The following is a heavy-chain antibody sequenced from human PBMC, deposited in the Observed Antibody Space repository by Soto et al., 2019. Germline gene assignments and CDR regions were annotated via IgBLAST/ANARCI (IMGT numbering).Heavy chain of an antibody. CDR3: ARDAHWAGYWYFDL. CDR1: GGSISSGGYY. V-gene: IGHV4-31*03. Sequence: QVQLQESGPGLVKPSQTLSLTCTVSGGSISSGGYYWSWIRQHPGKGLEWIGYIYYSGSTYYNPSLKSRVSISVSKSKTQSSLKLSSVTAADTAVYYCARDAHWAGYWYFDLWGRGTLVTVSS. D-gene: IGHD7-27*01. J-gene: IGHJ2*01. CDR2: IYYSGST.